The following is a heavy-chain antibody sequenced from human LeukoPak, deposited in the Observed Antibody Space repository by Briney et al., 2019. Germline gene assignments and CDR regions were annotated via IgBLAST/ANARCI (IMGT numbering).Heavy chain of an antibody. V-gene: IGHV4-59*01. D-gene: IGHD3-22*01. J-gene: IGHJ4*02. CDR1: GASISSDY. Sequence: ASETLSLTCSVTGASISSDYWSWIRQAPGKGLEWIGYIYYTGSTNYNPSLKSRVTISADTSMNQFSLKLESVSAADTAVYYCARGSFDGSAYYYDYWGQGTLVTVSS. CDR2: IYYTGST. CDR3: ARGSFDGSAYYYDY.